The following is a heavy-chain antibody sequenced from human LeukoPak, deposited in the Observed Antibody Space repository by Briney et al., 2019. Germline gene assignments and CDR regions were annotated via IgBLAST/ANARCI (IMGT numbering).Heavy chain of an antibody. CDR2: IYYSGST. J-gene: IGHJ5*02. V-gene: IGHV4-39*01. Sequence: PSETLSLTCTVSGGSISSSSYYWGSIRQPPGKGLEWIGSIYYSGSTYYNPSLKSRVTISVDTSKNQFSLKLSSVTAADTAVYYCARHGNSNYVSWFDPWGQGTLVTVSS. CDR3: ARHGNSNYVSWFDP. D-gene: IGHD4-11*01. CDR1: GGSISSSSYY.